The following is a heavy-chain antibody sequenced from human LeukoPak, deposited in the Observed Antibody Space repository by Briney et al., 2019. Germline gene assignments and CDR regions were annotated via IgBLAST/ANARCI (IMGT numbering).Heavy chain of an antibody. CDR1: GYTFTSYY. V-gene: IGHV1-46*01. CDR3: ARDRKSTYYDFWRDDAFDI. D-gene: IGHD3-3*01. J-gene: IGHJ3*02. Sequence: ASVKVSCKASGYTFTSYYMHWVRQAPGQGLEWMGIINPSGGSTSYAQKFQGRVTMTRDTSTSTVYMELSSLRSEDTAVYYCARDRKSTYYDFWRDDAFDIWGQGTMVTVSS. CDR2: INPSGGST.